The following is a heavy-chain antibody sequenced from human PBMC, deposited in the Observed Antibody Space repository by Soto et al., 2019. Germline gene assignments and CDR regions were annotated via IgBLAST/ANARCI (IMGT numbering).Heavy chain of an antibody. CDR1: GFSLNSGGGG. V-gene: IGHV2-5*01. Sequence: QITLKESGPTQVKPTQTLTLTCTLSGFSLNSGGGGVVWIRQAPEKALEWLALIYWNDDKRYSPSLRSRLTITKDTSRNHIVLTMTNVDPGDTGTYYCAHRPNWGMNGLVPWGQGTTVTVSS. CDR3: AHRPNWGMNGLVP. D-gene: IGHD3-16*01. J-gene: IGHJ6*02. CDR2: IYWNDDK.